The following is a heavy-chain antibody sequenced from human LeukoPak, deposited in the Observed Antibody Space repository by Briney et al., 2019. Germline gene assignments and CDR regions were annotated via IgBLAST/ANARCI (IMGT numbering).Heavy chain of an antibody. D-gene: IGHD5-12*01. J-gene: IGHJ4*02. CDR3: ARDGDSGYDY. CDR1: GSSMSSYY. V-gene: IGHV4-59*01. CDR2: IYYSGST. Sequence: SETLSLTCTVSGSSMSSYYWTWIRQPPGKGLEWIGYIYYSGSTNYNPSLKSRVTISVDTSKNQFSLKLSSVTAADTAVYYCARDGDSGYDYWGQGTLVTVSS.